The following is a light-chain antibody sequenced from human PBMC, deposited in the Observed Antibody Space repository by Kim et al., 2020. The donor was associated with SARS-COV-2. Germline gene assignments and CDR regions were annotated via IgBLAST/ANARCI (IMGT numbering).Light chain of an antibody. CDR2: GNG. V-gene: IGLV1-40*01. J-gene: IGLJ1*01. CDR1: SANIGAGYD. Sequence: VTGACIRGSANIGAGYDVHWYQHLPTTAPKLLIYGNGNRPSGVPDRFSGSRSGTSASLAITGLQAEDEADYYCQSYDSSLSGYVFGSGTKVTVL. CDR3: QSYDSSLSGYV.